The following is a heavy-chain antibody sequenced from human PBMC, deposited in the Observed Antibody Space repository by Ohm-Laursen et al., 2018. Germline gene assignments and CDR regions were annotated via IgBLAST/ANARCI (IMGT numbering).Heavy chain of an antibody. CDR1: GYTFDSFG. J-gene: IGHJ4*02. Sequence: GASVKVSCKASGYTFDSFGITWVRQAPGQGLEWMGWISPYSGQTKYALKLQGRVTMTTDTSTSTAYMDVRGLRSGDTAVYYCARGDTYGFDYWGQGTLVTVSS. CDR3: ARGDTYGFDY. V-gene: IGHV1-18*01. D-gene: IGHD3-10*01. CDR2: ISPYSGQT.